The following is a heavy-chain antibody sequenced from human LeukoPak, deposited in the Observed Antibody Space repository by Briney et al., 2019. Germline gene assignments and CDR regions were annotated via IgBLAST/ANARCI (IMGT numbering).Heavy chain of an antibody. Sequence: GGSLRLSCAAPGFTFSSYSMNWVPQAPGKGLEWVSSISSSSSYIYYTDSVKGRFTITRDNAKNSLYLQMNSLRAEDTAVYYCARDSGIYYGFDAFDIWGQGTMVTVSS. J-gene: IGHJ3*02. CDR3: ARDSGIYYGFDAFDI. D-gene: IGHD1-26*01. V-gene: IGHV3-21*01. CDR2: ISSSSSYI. CDR1: GFTFSSYS.